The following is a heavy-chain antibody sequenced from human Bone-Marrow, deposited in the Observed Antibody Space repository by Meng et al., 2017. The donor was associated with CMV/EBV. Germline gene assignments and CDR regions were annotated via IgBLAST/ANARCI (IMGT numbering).Heavy chain of an antibody. V-gene: IGHV4-38-2*02. CDR2: IYHSGIT. Sequence: SETLSLTCTVSGYSISRGYYWGWIRQPPGKALEWIGTIYHSGITHYNPSLKSRVTISVDTSKNQFSLKLSSVTAADTAVYYCARDEGPYYYDSSGPGGNWFDPWGQGTLVTVSS. J-gene: IGHJ5*02. CDR3: ARDEGPYYYDSSGPGGNWFDP. CDR1: GYSISRGYY. D-gene: IGHD3-22*01.